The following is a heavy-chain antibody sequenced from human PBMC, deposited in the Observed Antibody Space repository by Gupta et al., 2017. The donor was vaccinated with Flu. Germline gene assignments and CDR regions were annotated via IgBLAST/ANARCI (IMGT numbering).Heavy chain of an antibody. CDR2: ISGSGGST. CDR3: AKLPLQWELLYYFDY. J-gene: IGHJ4*02. V-gene: IGHV3-23*01. CDR1: GFTFSSYA. Sequence: EVQLLESGGGLVQPGGSLRLSCAASGFTFSSYAMSWARQAPGKGLEWVSAISGSGGSTYYADSVKGRFTISRDNSKNTLYLQMNSLRAEDTAVYYCAKLPLQWELLYYFDYWGQGTLVTVSS. D-gene: IGHD1-26*01.